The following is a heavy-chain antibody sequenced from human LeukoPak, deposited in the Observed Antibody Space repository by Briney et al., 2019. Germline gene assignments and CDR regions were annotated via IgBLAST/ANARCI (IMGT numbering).Heavy chain of an antibody. CDR1: GFTFNTYG. D-gene: IGHD5-18*01. Sequence: GGSLRLSCVASGFTFNTYGMHWVRQAPGKGLEWVAFINYDERKKNYIDSVKGRFTIYRDNSRNTLYLEMDSLGAEDKAMYYCARGAYSYGPYDGLDIWGPGTMVTVSS. CDR3: ARGAYSYGPYDGLDI. J-gene: IGHJ3*02. CDR2: INYDERKK. V-gene: IGHV3-30*02.